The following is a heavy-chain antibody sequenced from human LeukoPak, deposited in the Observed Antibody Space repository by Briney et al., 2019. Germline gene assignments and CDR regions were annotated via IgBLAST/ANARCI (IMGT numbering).Heavy chain of an antibody. V-gene: IGHV3-23*01. D-gene: IGHD6-19*01. J-gene: IGHJ5*02. Sequence: PGGSLRLSCAASGFTFSSYAMSWVRQAPGKGLEWVSAISGSGGSTYYADSVKGQFTISRDNSKNTLYLQINNLRAEDTAVYYCAKGDSSGWFNWFDPWGQGTLVTVSS. CDR2: ISGSGGST. CDR1: GFTFSSYA. CDR3: AKGDSSGWFNWFDP.